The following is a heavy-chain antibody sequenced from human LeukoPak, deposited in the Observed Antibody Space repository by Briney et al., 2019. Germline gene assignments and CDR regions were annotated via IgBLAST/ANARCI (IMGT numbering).Heavy chain of an antibody. CDR3: TSGTWIQLAIPDY. Sequence: GGSLRLSCAASGFTFSTYSMNWVRQAPGKGLEWVSSISSGSNYIYYADSVKGRFTTSRDNAKNSLYLQMNSLKTDDTAVYYCTSGTWIQLAIPDYWGQGTLVTVSS. D-gene: IGHD5-18*01. V-gene: IGHV3-21*03. CDR2: ISSGSNYI. CDR1: GFTFSTYS. J-gene: IGHJ4*02.